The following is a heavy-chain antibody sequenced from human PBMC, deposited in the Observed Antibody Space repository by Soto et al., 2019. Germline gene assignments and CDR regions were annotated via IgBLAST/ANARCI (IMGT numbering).Heavy chain of an antibody. J-gene: IGHJ3*02. Sequence: GGSLRLSCAASGFTVSSYAMSWVRQAPGKGLEWVSAISGSGGSTYYADSVKGRFTISRDNSKNTLYLQMNSLRAEDTAVYYSAKVVLERFFAFAIWGQGTMVTVSS. CDR3: AKVVLERFFAFAI. V-gene: IGHV3-23*01. CDR2: ISGSGGST. CDR1: GFTVSSYA. D-gene: IGHD3-3*01.